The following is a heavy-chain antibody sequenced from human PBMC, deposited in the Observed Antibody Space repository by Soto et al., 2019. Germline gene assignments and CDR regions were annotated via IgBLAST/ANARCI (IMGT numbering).Heavy chain of an antibody. CDR2: THHSGRT. V-gene: IGHV4-38-2*02. Sequence: SETLSLTCGVSGYSISTSYYWAWIRQSPGQGLEWIGTTHHSGRTYYSPSLNGRVTISVDTPKNQFSLKLTSVTAADTAVYYCARDTGYTSSMDVWGQGIMVTVSS. CDR3: ARDTGYTSSMDV. J-gene: IGHJ6*02. D-gene: IGHD3-16*02. CDR1: GYSISTSYY.